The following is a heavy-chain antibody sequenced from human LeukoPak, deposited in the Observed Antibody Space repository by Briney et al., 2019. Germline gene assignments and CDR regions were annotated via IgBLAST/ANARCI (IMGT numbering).Heavy chain of an antibody. CDR1: GLTFSDYY. D-gene: IGHD3-22*01. CDR2: ISSSGSTI. J-gene: IGHJ3*02. Sequence: GGSLRLSCAASGLTFSDYYMSWIRQAPGKGLEWVSYISSSGSTIYYADSVEGRFTISRDNAKNSLYLQMNSLRAEDTTVYYCARDELPYYYDSSGAFDIWGQGTMVTVSS. V-gene: IGHV3-11*04. CDR3: ARDELPYYYDSSGAFDI.